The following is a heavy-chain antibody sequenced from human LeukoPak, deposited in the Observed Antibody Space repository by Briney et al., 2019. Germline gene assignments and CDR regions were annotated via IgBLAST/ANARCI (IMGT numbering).Heavy chain of an antibody. CDR3: ARDLFPAQYYYGSGFGMDV. Sequence: GGSLRLSCAASGFTFSVSAMHWVRQASGKGLEWVGRIRIKANNYATAYAASVRGRFTISRDDSKNTAYLQMNSLKTEDTAVYYCARDLFPAQYYYGSGFGMDVWGKGTTVTVSS. CDR1: GFTFSVSA. D-gene: IGHD3-10*01. CDR2: IRIKANNYAT. J-gene: IGHJ6*04. V-gene: IGHV3-73*01.